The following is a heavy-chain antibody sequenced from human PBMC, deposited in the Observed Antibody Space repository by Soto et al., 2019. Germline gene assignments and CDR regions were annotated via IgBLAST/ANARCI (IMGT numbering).Heavy chain of an antibody. V-gene: IGHV3-23*01. J-gene: IGHJ6*03. CDR3: AKATAARPSYYYYYMDV. CDR1: GFTFSSYA. Sequence: PGGSLRLSCAASGFTFSSYAMSWVRQAPGKGLEWVSAISGSGGSTYYADSVKGRFTISRDNSKNTLYLQMNGLRAEDTAVYYCAKATAARPSYYYYYMDVWGKGTTVTVSS. D-gene: IGHD6-6*01. CDR2: ISGSGGST.